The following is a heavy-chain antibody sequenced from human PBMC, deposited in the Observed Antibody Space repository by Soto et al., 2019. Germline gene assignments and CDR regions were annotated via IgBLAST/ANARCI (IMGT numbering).Heavy chain of an antibody. Sequence: SETLSLTCTAAGGSGSSGSYYWSWIRQPPGKGLEWIGYIYYSVSTNYNPSLKSRVTISVDTSKNQFSLKLSSVTAADTAVYYCARGGSSYGYWWFDPWGQGTLVTVS. J-gene: IGHJ5*02. CDR1: GGSGSSGSYY. D-gene: IGHD5-18*01. V-gene: IGHV4-61*01. CDR2: IYYSVST. CDR3: ARGGSSYGYWWFDP.